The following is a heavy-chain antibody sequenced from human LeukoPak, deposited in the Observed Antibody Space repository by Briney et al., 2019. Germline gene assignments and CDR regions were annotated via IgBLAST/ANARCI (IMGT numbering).Heavy chain of an antibody. V-gene: IGHV1-18*01. CDR2: ISAYNGNT. Sequence: ASVKVSCKASGGTFSSYAISWVRQAPGQGLEWMGWISAYNGNTNYAQKLQGRVTMTTDTSTSTAYMELRSLRSDDTAVYYCAISVVGIAAAGIFDYWGQGTLVTVSS. CDR1: GGTFSSYA. CDR3: AISVVGIAAAGIFDY. J-gene: IGHJ4*02. D-gene: IGHD6-13*01.